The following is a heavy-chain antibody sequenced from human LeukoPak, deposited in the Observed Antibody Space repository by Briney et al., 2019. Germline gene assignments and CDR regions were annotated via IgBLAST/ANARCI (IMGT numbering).Heavy chain of an antibody. J-gene: IGHJ4*02. V-gene: IGHV3-48*03. CDR2: ISTSGSTI. Sequence: QPGGSLRLSCAASGFIFSTYEMHWVRQAPGKGLEWVSYISTSGSTIYYADSVKGRFTFSRDNARNSLFLQMNRLRAEDTAVYYCAREGPAYSFEYGGQETVVTVS. D-gene: IGHD2-21*01. CDR3: AREGPAYSFEY. CDR1: GFIFSTYE.